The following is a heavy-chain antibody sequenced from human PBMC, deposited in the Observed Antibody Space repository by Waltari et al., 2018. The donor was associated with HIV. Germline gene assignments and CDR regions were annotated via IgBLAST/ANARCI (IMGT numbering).Heavy chain of an antibody. CDR2: VYHNGNT. Sequence: QVQLQESGPGLVKPSGTLSLTCTVSGASITTTNWWTWVRQSPAKGLEWIGAVYHNGNTNYNPSLRTRLMLSADKSANQFSMKLTSVTAADTAIYFCARCEGGYSWSWYDSWGQGVLVTVSS. J-gene: IGHJ5*01. D-gene: IGHD3-16*01. CDR3: ARCEGGYSWSWYDS. CDR1: GASITTTNW. V-gene: IGHV4-4*02.